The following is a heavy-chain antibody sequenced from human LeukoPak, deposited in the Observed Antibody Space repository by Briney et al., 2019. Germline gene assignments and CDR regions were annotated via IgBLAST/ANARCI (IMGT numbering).Heavy chain of an antibody. V-gene: IGHV3-74*01. D-gene: IGHD2-2*02. J-gene: IGHJ4*02. Sequence: WESLRLSCAASGFTFSSYWMHWVRQAPGKGLVWVSRIVSDGSNTIHADSVKGRFTSSRDNAKNTVYLQMNSLRAEDTAVYYCARDRRYTSDYWGQGTLVTVSS. CDR1: GFTFSSYW. CDR2: IVSDGSNT. CDR3: ARDRRYTSDY.